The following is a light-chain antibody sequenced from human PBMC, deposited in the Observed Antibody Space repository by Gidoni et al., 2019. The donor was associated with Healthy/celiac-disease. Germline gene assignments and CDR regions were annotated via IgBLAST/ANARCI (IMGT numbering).Light chain of an antibody. Sequence: DIQMTQSTSSLSASVGDRVTITCRASQSISSYLNWYQQKPGKAPQLLIYAASSLPCGVPSRFSGSGSWTDVTLTISSRQPEDFATDYCQQSYSTPYTFXQXTKLEIK. CDR3: QQSYSTPYT. CDR2: AAS. CDR1: QSISSY. J-gene: IGKJ2*01. V-gene: IGKV1-39*01.